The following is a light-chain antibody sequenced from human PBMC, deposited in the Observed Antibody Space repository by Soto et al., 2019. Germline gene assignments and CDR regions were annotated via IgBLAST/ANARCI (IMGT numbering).Light chain of an antibody. Sequence: NFMLTQPHSVSESPGKTLIISCTRSSGSIANNYVQWYQQRPGSAPTTVIYENNQRLSGVPDRFSVSTDGSSNSASLTISGLKTEDEADYCCQSYDSDFVVFGGGTKLTVL. J-gene: IGLJ2*01. CDR1: SGSIANNY. CDR2: ENN. V-gene: IGLV6-57*04. CDR3: QSYDSDFVV.